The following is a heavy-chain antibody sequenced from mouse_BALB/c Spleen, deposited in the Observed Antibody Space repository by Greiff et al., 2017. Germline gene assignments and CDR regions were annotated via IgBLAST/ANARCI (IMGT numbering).Heavy chain of an antibody. Sequence: EVKLMESGGGLMKPGGSLKLSCAASGFTFSSYAMSWVRQTPEKRLEWVASISSGGSTYYPDSVKGRFTISRDNARNILYLQMSSLRSEDTAMYYCAREVAYYGNYGFAYWGQGTLVTVSA. CDR1: GFTFSSYA. D-gene: IGHD2-10*01. J-gene: IGHJ3*01. CDR2: ISSGGST. V-gene: IGHV5-6-5*01. CDR3: AREVAYYGNYGFAY.